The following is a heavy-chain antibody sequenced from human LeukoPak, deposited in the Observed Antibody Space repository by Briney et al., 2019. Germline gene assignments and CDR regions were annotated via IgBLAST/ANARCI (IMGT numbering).Heavy chain of an antibody. V-gene: IGHV3-23*01. J-gene: IGHJ6*02. D-gene: IGHD3-10*01. CDR2: ISGSGGST. Sequence: PGGSLRLSCAASGFTFSSYAMSWVRQAPGKGLEWVSAISGSGGSTYYADSVKGRFTISRDNSKNTLYLQMNSLRAEDTAVYYCARDQGGSGRPYYYGMDVWGQGTTVTVSS. CDR1: GFTFSSYA. CDR3: ARDQGGSGRPYYYGMDV.